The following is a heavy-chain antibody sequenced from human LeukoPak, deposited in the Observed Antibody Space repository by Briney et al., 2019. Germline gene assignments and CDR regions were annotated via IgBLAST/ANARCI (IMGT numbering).Heavy chain of an antibody. D-gene: IGHD6-13*01. CDR1: GFTFSSYA. J-gene: IGHJ5*02. Sequence: GGSLRLSCAASGFTFSSYAMSWVRQAPGKGLEWVSAISGSGGSTYYADSVKGRFTISRDNSKNTLYPQMNSLRAEDTAVYYCARAGAAAGRGWFDPWGQGTLVTVSS. V-gene: IGHV3-23*01. CDR3: ARAGAAAGRGWFDP. CDR2: ISGSGGST.